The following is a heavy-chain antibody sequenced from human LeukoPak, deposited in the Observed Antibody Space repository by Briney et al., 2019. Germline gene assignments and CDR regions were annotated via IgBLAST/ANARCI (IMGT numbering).Heavy chain of an antibody. CDR3: ARGPHWDPHFDY. Sequence: ASVKVSCKASGYTFTSYYMHWVRQAPGQGLEWMGWINPNSGGTNYAQKFLGRVTMTRDTSISTAYMELSRLGSDDTAVYYCARGPHWDPHFDYWGQGTLVTVSS. CDR2: INPNSGGT. D-gene: IGHD7-27*01. J-gene: IGHJ4*02. V-gene: IGHV1-2*02. CDR1: GYTFTSYY.